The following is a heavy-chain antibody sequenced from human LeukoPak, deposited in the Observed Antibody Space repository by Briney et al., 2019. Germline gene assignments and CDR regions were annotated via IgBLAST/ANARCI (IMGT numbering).Heavy chain of an antibody. J-gene: IGHJ3*01. CDR2: INWNGGST. V-gene: IGHV3-20*04. Sequence: GGSLRLSCAASGFTFDDYGMSWVRQAPGKGLEWVSGINWNGGSTGYADSVKGRFTISRDNAKNSLYLQVSSLRAEDTAWYYCARGQNYYGSGSQTFDVWGQGTMVTVSS. CDR1: GFTFDDYG. CDR3: ARGQNYYGSGSQTFDV. D-gene: IGHD3-10*01.